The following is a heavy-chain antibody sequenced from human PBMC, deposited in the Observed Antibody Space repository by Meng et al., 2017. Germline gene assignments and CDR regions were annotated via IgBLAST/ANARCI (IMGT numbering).Heavy chain of an antibody. Sequence: GESLKISCAASGFTFSSYWMSWVRQAPGKGLEWVANIKQDGSEKYYVDSVKGRFTISRDNAKKSLYLQMNSLRAEDTAVYYCAREKEQWLVRYYFDYWGQGKRVTGYS. J-gene: IGHJ4*02. D-gene: IGHD6-19*01. V-gene: IGHV3-7*01. CDR3: AREKEQWLVRYYFDY. CDR2: IKQDGSEK. CDR1: GFTFSSYW.